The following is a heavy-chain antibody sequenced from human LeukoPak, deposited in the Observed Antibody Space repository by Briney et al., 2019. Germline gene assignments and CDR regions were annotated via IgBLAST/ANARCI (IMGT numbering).Heavy chain of an antibody. Sequence: SETLSLTCIVSGYSISSGYYWGWIRQSPGKGLEWIGTIYRSGSTYSNPSFRGRVTISVDTSKNQFSLKLSSVTAADTAVYYCARTGAGYYYYYMDVWGKGTTVTVSS. D-gene: IGHD1-26*01. CDR3: ARTGAGYYYYYMDV. J-gene: IGHJ6*03. CDR1: GYSISSGYY. V-gene: IGHV4-38-2*02. CDR2: IYRSGST.